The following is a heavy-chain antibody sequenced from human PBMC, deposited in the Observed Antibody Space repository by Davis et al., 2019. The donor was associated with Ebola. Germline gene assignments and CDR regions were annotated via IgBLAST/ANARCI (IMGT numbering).Heavy chain of an antibody. CDR1: GFASSSYW. J-gene: IGHJ4*02. CDR3: ARGPPHDYAH. Sequence: PGGSLRLSCEASGFASSSYWMSWARQAPGKGLEWVANINQVGSEKYYVDSVKGRFTISRDNAKNTLYLQMNSLRAEDTAVYYCARGPPHDYAHWGQGTLVTVSS. CDR2: INQVGSEK. D-gene: IGHD4-17*01. V-gene: IGHV3-7*01.